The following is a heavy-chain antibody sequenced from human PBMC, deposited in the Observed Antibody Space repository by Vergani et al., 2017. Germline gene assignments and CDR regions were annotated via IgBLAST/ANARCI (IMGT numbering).Heavy chain of an antibody. CDR2: IYYSGST. J-gene: IGHJ6*03. V-gene: IGHV4-61*08. D-gene: IGHD3-16*01. CDR3: AREVWGNDYYYYYMDV. CDR1: GGSISSGDYY. Sequence: QVQLQESGPGLVKPSQTLSLTCTVSGGSISSGDYYWSWIRQPPGKGLEWIGYIYYSGSTNYNPSLKSRVTISVDTSKNQFSLKLSSVTAADTAVYYCAREVWGNDYYYYYMDVWGKGTTVTVSS.